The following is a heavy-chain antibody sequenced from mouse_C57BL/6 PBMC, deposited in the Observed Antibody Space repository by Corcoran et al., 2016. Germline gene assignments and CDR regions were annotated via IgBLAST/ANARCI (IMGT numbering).Heavy chain of an antibody. V-gene: IGHV9-3*01. CDR1: GYTFTTYG. CDR3: AREADGSSYDAMDY. Sequence: QIQLVQSGPELKKPGETVKISCKASGYTFTTYGMSWVKQAPGKGLKWMGWINTYSGVPTYADDFKGRFAFSLETSASTAYLQINNLKNEDTATYFCAREADGSSYDAMDYWGQGTSVTVSS. J-gene: IGHJ4*01. CDR2: INTYSGVP. D-gene: IGHD1-1*01.